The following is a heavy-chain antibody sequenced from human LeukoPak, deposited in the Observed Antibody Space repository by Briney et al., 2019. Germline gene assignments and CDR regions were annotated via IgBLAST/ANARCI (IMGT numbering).Heavy chain of an antibody. D-gene: IGHD3-22*01. CDR1: GYTVTSYY. J-gene: IGHJ4*02. CDR3: ARELAGLYYDSSGSLGY. CDR2: INPSGGST. V-gene: IGHV1-46*01. Sequence: ASVKVSCKASGYTVTSYYMHWVRQAPGQGLEWMGIINPSGGSTSYAQKFQGRVTMTRDTSTSTVYMELSSLRSEDTAVYYCARELAGLYYDSSGSLGYWGQGTLVTVSS.